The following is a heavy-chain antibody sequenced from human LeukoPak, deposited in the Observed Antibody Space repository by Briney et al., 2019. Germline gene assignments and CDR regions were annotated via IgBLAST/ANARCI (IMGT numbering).Heavy chain of an antibody. J-gene: IGHJ4*02. CDR3: AKEVHPYDSGTYYFDY. CDR2: IRHDGSNE. V-gene: IGHV3-30*02. Sequence: PGGSLRLSCVGSGFTFSGYGMHWVRQAAGKGLEWVACIRHDGSNEYYADSVKGRFTVSRDNSKNTLFLQMNSLRVEEMAVYYCAKEVHPYDSGTYYFDYWGRGTLVTVSS. D-gene: IGHD3-10*01. CDR1: GFTFSGYG.